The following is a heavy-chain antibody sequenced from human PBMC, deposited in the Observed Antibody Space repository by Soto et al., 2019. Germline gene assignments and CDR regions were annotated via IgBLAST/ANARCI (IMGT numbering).Heavy chain of an antibody. J-gene: IGHJ5*02. CDR2: IYYSGST. CDR3: ARGSGSSQHNWFDP. Sequence: PSETLSLTCTVSGGSISSGGYYWSWIRQHPGKGLEWIGYIYYSGSTYYNPSLKSRVTISVDTSKNQSSLKLSSVTAADTAMYYCARGSGSSQHNWFDPWGQGTLATVSS. V-gene: IGHV4-31*03. D-gene: IGHD1-26*01. CDR1: GGSISSGGYY.